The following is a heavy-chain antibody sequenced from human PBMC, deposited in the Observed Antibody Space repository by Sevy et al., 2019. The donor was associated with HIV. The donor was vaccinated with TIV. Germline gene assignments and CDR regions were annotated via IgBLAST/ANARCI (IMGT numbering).Heavy chain of an antibody. CDR2: IWYDGSNK. CDR3: SRSYYYNSSGYFVI. V-gene: IGHV3-33*01. J-gene: IGHJ4*02. D-gene: IGHD3-22*01. Sequence: WGYLRLSCAASGFTFSSYGMHWVRQAPGKGLEWVAVIWYDGSNKYYADSVKGRFTISRDNSKNTLYLQMNSLRAEDTAVYYCSRSYYYNSSGYFVIWGQGTLVCVSS. CDR1: GFTFSSYG.